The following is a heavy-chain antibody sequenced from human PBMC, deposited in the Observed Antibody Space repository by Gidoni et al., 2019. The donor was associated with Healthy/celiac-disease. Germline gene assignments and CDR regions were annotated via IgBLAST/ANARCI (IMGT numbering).Heavy chain of an antibody. CDR1: GGSISSSSYY. Sequence: QLQLQESGPGLVKPSETLSLTCTVSGGSISSSSYYWGWIRQPPGKGLEWIGSIYYSGSTYYNPSLKSRVTISVDTSKNQFSLKLSSVTAADTAVYYCARRGGGYYYDSSGSRWYWGQGTLVTVSS. D-gene: IGHD3-22*01. J-gene: IGHJ4*02. CDR3: ARRGGGYYYDSSGSRWY. V-gene: IGHV4-39*01. CDR2: IYYSGST.